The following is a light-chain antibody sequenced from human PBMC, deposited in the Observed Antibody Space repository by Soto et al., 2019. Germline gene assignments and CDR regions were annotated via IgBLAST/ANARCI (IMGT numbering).Light chain of an antibody. CDR3: QRQSNWPRT. V-gene: IGKV3-15*01. Sequence: EIVLTQSPATLSLSPVERATLSCRAIQSVSSYLAWYQQKPGQAPRLLIHGASTRATGIPARFSGSGSGTEFTLTISSLQSEDFAIYYCQRQSNWPRTFGQGTKVDIK. J-gene: IGKJ1*01. CDR2: GAS. CDR1: QSVSSY.